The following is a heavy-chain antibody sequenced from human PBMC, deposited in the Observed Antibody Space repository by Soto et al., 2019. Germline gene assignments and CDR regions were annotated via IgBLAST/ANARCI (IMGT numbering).Heavy chain of an antibody. CDR3: ALQSGGGSSGGY. J-gene: IGHJ4*02. V-gene: IGHV3-66*01. Sequence: EVQLVESGGGLVQPGGSLRLSCAASGFTVSSNYMSWVRQAPGKGLEWVSVIYSGGSTYYAASVKGRFTISRDNSKYTRYLEMKSVRAEDTAVYCCALQSGGGSSGGYWGEGTLFTVSS. CDR1: GFTVSSNY. CDR2: IYSGGST. D-gene: IGHD2-15*01.